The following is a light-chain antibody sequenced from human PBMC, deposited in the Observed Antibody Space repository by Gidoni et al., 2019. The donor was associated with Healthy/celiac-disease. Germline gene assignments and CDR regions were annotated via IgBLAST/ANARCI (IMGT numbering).Light chain of an antibody. V-gene: IGKV1-33*01. CDR3: QQYDNLPLF. J-gene: IGKJ3*01. Sequence: DIQMTQSPSSLSASVGDRVTITCQASQDISNDLNWYQQKPGKAPKRLIYDASNFETGVPSRFSGSGSGTDFTFTISSLQPEDIATYYCQQYDNLPLFFGPGTKVDIK. CDR2: DAS. CDR1: QDISND.